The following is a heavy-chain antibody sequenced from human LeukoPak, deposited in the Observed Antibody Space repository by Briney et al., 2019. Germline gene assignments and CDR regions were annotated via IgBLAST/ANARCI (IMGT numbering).Heavy chain of an antibody. CDR1: GFTFSSYW. J-gene: IGHJ4*02. CDR2: MKHDGTAK. Sequence: PGGSLRLSCAASGFTFSSYWMSWVRQAPGKGLEWVANMKHDGTAKYYVDSVKGRFTISRDNAMNSLYLQMNSLRAEDSALYYCTRDMQGSRLYLVGSQNDWGQGTLVTVSS. D-gene: IGHD1-26*01. CDR3: TRDMQGSRLYLVGSQND. V-gene: IGHV3-7*01.